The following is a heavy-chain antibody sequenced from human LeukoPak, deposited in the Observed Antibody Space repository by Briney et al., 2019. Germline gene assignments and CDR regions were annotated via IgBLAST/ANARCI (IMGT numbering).Heavy chain of an antibody. V-gene: IGHV1-2*02. CDR2: INPNSGGT. Sequence: ASVKVSCKASGYTFTGYYMHWVRQAPGQGLEWMGWINPNSGGTNYAQKFQGRVTMTRDTSISTAYMELSRLRSADTAVYSCARSPYSSSSRYYFDYWGQGTLVTVSS. CDR1: GYTFTGYY. CDR3: ARSPYSSSSRYYFDY. D-gene: IGHD6-6*01. J-gene: IGHJ4*02.